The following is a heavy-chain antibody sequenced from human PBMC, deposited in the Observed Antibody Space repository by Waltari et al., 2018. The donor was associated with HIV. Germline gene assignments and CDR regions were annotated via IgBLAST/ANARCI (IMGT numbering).Heavy chain of an antibody. D-gene: IGHD3-3*01. CDR2: SIPNSDRA. J-gene: IGHJ4*01. Sequence: VQLLLSAAEVKTLASSVTVASKASGGTFSNSAISRVRQAPGERLEGMVGSIPNSDRANYEQNFKDRVTITADESTNTAYMELSSVRDEDTAMYYCATVVFGVVIAQKDRGYYGDYWGRGTVITVAS. CDR1: GGTFSNSA. CDR3: ATVVFGVVIAQKDRGYYGDY. V-gene: IGHV1-69*01.